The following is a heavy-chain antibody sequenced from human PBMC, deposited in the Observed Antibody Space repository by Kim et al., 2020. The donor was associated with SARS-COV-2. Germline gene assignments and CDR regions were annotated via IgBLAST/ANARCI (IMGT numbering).Heavy chain of an antibody. CDR1: GFTFRNYA. J-gene: IGHJ4*02. Sequence: GGSLRLSCSASGFTFRNYAMHWVRQAPGKGLEYVSGISSNGANTYYGDSVKGRFSVSRDTSENTLFLQMSSLKTEDTAVYYCVKVQRSSVFDWLSDAFDFWGQGPLVTVSS. CDR2: ISSNGANT. V-gene: IGHV3-64D*09. CDR3: VKVQRSSVFDWLSDAFDF. D-gene: IGHD3-9*01.